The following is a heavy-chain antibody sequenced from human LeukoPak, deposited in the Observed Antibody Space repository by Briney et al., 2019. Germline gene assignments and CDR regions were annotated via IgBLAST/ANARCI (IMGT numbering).Heavy chain of an antibody. CDR1: GGSITSNYHY. CDR3: ARLLGSSYCSFDS. CDR2: IYHGGPT. V-gene: IGHV4-39*01. D-gene: IGHD3-22*01. J-gene: IGHJ4*02. Sequence: SETLSLTCTVSGGSITSNYHYWGWIRQPPGKGLEWMGNIYHGGPTYYSPSLQSRITISVDTSKNQFYVKLRSVTAADTAVYYCARLLGSSYCSFDSWGQGTLVTVSS.